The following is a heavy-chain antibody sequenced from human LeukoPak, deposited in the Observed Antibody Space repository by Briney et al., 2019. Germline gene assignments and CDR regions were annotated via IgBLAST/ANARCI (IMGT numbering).Heavy chain of an antibody. CDR1: GFTFSNFA. J-gene: IGHJ5*02. CDR2: ISGSGDST. CDR3: ATGVAAAGTNWFDP. V-gene: IGHV3-23*01. Sequence: GGSLRLSCAASGFTFSNFALSWVRQAPGKGLEWVSAISGSGDSTYYADSVKGRFTISRDNSKNTLCLQMNSLRAEDTAVYYCATGVAAAGTNWFDPWGQGTLVTVSS. D-gene: IGHD6-13*01.